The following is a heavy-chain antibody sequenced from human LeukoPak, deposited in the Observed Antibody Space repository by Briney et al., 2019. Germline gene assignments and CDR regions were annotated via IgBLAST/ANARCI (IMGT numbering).Heavy chain of an antibody. D-gene: IGHD2-8*02. V-gene: IGHV3-13*04. Sequence: PGGSLRLSCAASGFTFSTYDMHWVRQATGKGLEWVSSIAITGDTYYQGSVKGRFTISRDTSKTTVYLQMNSLRAEDTALYYCARDLHYWVAMDVWGQGTTVTVS. CDR1: GFTFSTYD. J-gene: IGHJ6*02. CDR2: IAITGDT. CDR3: ARDLHYWVAMDV.